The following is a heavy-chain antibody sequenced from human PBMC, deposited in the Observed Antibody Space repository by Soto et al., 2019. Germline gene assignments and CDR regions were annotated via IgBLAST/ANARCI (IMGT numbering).Heavy chain of an antibody. CDR3: ACSGSPYKVLVRFDP. V-gene: IGHV3-30*04. Sequence: PGGSLRLSCAASGFAFNTYALHWVRQAPGKGLEWAAVISYDGSIKYYADSVKGRFTISRDSSRSTLYLQMDSLTTEDTAVYYCACSGSPYKVLVRFDPWGPGTLVTVSS. CDR2: ISYDGSIK. J-gene: IGHJ5*02. D-gene: IGHD2-15*01. CDR1: GFAFNTYA.